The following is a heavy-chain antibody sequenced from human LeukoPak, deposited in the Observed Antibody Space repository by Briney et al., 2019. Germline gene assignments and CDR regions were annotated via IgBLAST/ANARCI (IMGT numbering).Heavy chain of an antibody. J-gene: IGHJ4*02. V-gene: IGHV4-59*08. CDR1: GGSISFYY. CDR3: ATSGWYLLPGVY. D-gene: IGHD6-19*01. Sequence: PSETLSLTCTVSGGSISFYYWSWIRQPPGKGLEWIGYVSYTGSTNYNPSLKSRVTISVDTSKNQFSLKLSSVTAADTAVYYCATSGWYLLPGVYWGQGTLVTVSS. CDR2: VSYTGST.